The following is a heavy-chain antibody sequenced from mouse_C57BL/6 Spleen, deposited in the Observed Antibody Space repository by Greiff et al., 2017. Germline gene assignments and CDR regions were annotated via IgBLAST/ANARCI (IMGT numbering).Heavy chain of an antibody. V-gene: IGHV1-22*01. Sequence: VQLQQSGPELVKPGASVKMSCKGSGYTFTDYNMHWVKQSHGKSLEWIGYINPNNGGTSYNQKFKGKATLTVNKSSSTAYMELRSLTSEDSAVYYCARGVYYYGSSYEDYAMDYWGQGTSVTVSS. CDR3: ARGVYYYGSSYEDYAMDY. CDR2: INPNNGGT. J-gene: IGHJ4*01. CDR1: GYTFTDYN. D-gene: IGHD1-1*01.